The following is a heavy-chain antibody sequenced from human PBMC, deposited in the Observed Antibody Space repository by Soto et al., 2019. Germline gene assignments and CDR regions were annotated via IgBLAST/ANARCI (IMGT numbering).Heavy chain of an antibody. V-gene: IGHV3-73*02. D-gene: IGHD2-2*02. CDR2: IRSRANNFAK. Sequence: EVQLVESGGGLVQPGGSLKLSCAASGFIFSGSAIHWVRQASGKGLEWVGRIRSRANNFAKSSAASVKGRFTFSRDDSKNTAYLQMNTLKPEDTAVYYCARGQGAAIGDYYYHGMDVWGQGTTVTVSS. J-gene: IGHJ6*02. CDR3: ARGQGAAIGDYYYHGMDV. CDR1: GFIFSGSA.